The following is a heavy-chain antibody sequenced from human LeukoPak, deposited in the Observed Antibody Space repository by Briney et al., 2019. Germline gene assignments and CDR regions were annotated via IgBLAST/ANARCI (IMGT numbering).Heavy chain of an antibody. CDR3: ARDPHLAVRGAY. CDR1: GYTFTGYY. Sequence: GASVKVSCKASGYTFTGYYMHWVRQAPGQGLEWMGWINPNSGGTNYAQKFQGRVAMTRDTSISTAYMELSRLRSDDTAVYYCARDPHLAVRGAYWGQGTLVTVSS. J-gene: IGHJ4*02. CDR2: INPNSGGT. V-gene: IGHV1-2*02. D-gene: IGHD2-21*01.